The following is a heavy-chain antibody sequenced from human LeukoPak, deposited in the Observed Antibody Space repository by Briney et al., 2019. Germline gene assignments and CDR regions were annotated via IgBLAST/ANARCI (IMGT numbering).Heavy chain of an antibody. V-gene: IGHV1-69*13. J-gene: IGHJ6*04. CDR1: GYTFTGYY. CDR3: ARGEIVAVAGTTEGYYYYGMDV. CDR2: TIPIFGTA. D-gene: IGHD6-19*01. Sequence: SVKVSCTASGYTFTGYYMHWVRQAPGQGLEWMGGTIPIFGTANYAQKFQGRVTITADESTNTAYMELSSLRSEDTAVYYCARGEIVAVAGTTEGYYYYGMDVWGKGTTVTVSS.